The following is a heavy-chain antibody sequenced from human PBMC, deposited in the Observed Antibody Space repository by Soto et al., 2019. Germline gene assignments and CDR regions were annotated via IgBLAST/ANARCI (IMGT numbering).Heavy chain of an antibody. CDR1: GYTFTSYG. Sequence: QVQLVQSGAEVKKPGASVKVSCKASGYTFTSYGISWVRQAPGQGPEWMGRISTYNGNTNYVQKLQGRVTMTTDTSTNTAYMEMRSLRYDDTDVYYCASAPGYSTTWHQAFDIWGQGTMVTVSS. D-gene: IGHD6-13*01. CDR2: ISTYNGNT. V-gene: IGHV1-18*01. J-gene: IGHJ3*02. CDR3: ASAPGYSTTWHQAFDI.